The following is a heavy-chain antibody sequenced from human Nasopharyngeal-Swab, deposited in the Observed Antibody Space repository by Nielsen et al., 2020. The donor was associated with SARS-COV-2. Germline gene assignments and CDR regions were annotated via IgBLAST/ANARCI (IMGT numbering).Heavy chain of an antibody. V-gene: IGHV3-30*04. J-gene: IGHJ4*02. D-gene: IGHD4-23*01. CDR2: ISYDGSNK. CDR1: GITFSSYA. Sequence: SCAAPGITFSSYAMHWGRQSPGQGLEWGAVISYDGSNKYYEDSVKGRFTLSRDNSKNTLYLQMNSLRAEDTAVYYCARVGDSVTTVVTELVYWGQGTLVTVSS. CDR3: ARVGDSVTTVVTELVY.